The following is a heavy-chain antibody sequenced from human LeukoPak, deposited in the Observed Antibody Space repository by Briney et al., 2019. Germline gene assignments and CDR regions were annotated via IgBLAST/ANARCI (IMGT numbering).Heavy chain of an antibody. CDR2: ISGSGGST. J-gene: IGHJ6*02. Sequence: GGSPRLSCAASGFTFGSYAMSWVRQAPGKGLEWVSAISGSGGSTYYADSVKGRFTISRDNSKNTLYLQMNSLRAEDTAVYYCAKEEAWIQPEYGMDVWGQGTTVTVSS. CDR3: AKEEAWIQPEYGMDV. D-gene: IGHD5-18*01. V-gene: IGHV3-23*01. CDR1: GFTFGSYA.